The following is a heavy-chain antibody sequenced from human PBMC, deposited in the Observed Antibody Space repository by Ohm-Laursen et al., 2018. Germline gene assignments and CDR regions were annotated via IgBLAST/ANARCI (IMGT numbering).Heavy chain of an antibody. J-gene: IGHJ5*02. CDR3: ARDVDTSSHYSQFDP. CDR1: GFTFDDYA. CDR2: ISWNSGSI. V-gene: IGHV3-9*01. Sequence: RSLRLSCTASGFTFDDYAMHWVRQAPGKGLEWVSGISWNSGSIGYADSVKGRFTISRDNSKNTLYLQMNSLRAEDTAMYYRARDVDTSSHYSQFDPWGRGTLVTVSS. D-gene: IGHD5-18*01.